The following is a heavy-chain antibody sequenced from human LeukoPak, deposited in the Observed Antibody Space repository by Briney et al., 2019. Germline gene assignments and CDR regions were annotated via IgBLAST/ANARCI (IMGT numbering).Heavy chain of an antibody. CDR1: GFTFSNYA. Sequence: GGSLRLSCAASGFTFSNYAMHWVRQAPGKGLEWMAIIWYDGSYKYYADSVKGRFTISRDNSKNTLYLQVNSLTAEDTAVYYCARGNSDAFDIWGHGTMVTVSS. CDR3: ARGNSDAFDI. D-gene: IGHD4-23*01. J-gene: IGHJ3*02. V-gene: IGHV3-33*01. CDR2: IWYDGSYK.